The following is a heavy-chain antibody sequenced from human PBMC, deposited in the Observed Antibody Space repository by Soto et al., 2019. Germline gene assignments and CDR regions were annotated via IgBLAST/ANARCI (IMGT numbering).Heavy chain of an antibody. V-gene: IGHV1-18*01. CDR3: ARDACSGGSCYSGDY. CDR1: GYTFTSYG. J-gene: IGHJ4*02. Sequence: QVQLVQSGAEVKKPGASVKVSCKASGYTFTSYGISWVRQAPGQGLEWMGWISAYNGNTNYAQKLQGRVTMTTDTSTTTAYMELRSLRSDDTAVYYCARDACSGGSCYSGDYWGQGTLVTVSS. CDR2: ISAYNGNT. D-gene: IGHD2-15*01.